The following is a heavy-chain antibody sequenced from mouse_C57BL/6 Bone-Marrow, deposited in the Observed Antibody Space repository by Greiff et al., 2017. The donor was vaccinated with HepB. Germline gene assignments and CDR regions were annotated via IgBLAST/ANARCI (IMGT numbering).Heavy chain of an antibody. CDR2: ISSGSSTI. CDR3: ARPHYGSSYDYYAMDY. Sequence: VQLKESGGGLVKPGGSLKLSCAASGFTFSDYGMHWVRQAPEKGLEWVAYISSGSSTIYYADTVKGRFTISRDNAKNTLFLQMTSLRSEDTAMYYCARPHYGSSYDYYAMDYWGQGTSVTVSS. CDR1: GFTFSDYG. D-gene: IGHD1-1*01. V-gene: IGHV5-17*01. J-gene: IGHJ4*01.